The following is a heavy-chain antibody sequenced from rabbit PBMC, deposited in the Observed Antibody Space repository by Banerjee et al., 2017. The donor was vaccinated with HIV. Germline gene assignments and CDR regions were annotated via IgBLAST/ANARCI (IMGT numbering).Heavy chain of an antibody. J-gene: IGHJ4*01. D-gene: IGHD3-1*01. CDR1: GIDFSNNYY. V-gene: IGHV1S45*01. Sequence: QQQLEESGGGLVKPGGTLTLTCKASGIDFSNNYYMCWVRQAPGKGLEWIGCAYIPNAPIYYASWAKGRFTVSRTSSTTVTLQMTSLTAADTATYFCARDLASVVGWNFSLWGPGTLVTVS. CDR2: AYIPNAPI. CDR3: ARDLASVVGWNFSL.